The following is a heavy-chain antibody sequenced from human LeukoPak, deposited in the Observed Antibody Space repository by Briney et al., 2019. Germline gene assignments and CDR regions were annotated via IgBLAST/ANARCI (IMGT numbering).Heavy chain of an antibody. V-gene: IGHV3-23*01. Sequence: GGSLRLSCAASGFTFSSYAMSWVRQAPGKGLEWVSAISGSGGSTYYADSVKGRFTISRDNSKNTLYLQMNSLRAEDTAVYYCAEPIVGATAFSYFDYWGQGTLVTVSS. CDR1: GFTFSSYA. CDR3: AEPIVGATAFSYFDY. D-gene: IGHD1-26*01. CDR2: ISGSGGST. J-gene: IGHJ4*02.